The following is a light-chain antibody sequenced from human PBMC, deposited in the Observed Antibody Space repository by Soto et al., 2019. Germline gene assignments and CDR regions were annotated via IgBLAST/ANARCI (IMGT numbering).Light chain of an antibody. CDR2: DTS. J-gene: IGKJ1*01. CDR3: QQRSDWPKT. V-gene: IGKV3-11*01. Sequence: EIVLTQSPATQSLSPGERATLSGRASQSVSRYLAWYQQKPGQAPRLLIYDTSNRATGIPARFSGSGSGTDFTLTISSLEPEDFAVYYCQQRSDWPKTFGQGTKVEIK. CDR1: QSVSRY.